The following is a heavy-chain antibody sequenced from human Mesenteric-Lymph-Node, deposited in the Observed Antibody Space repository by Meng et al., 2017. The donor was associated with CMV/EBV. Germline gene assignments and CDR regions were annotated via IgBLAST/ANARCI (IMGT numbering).Heavy chain of an antibody. J-gene: IGHJ5*02. CDR3: VRVKAVSNWFDP. CDR1: GGSISSRDYY. V-gene: IGHV4-39*07. Sequence: VSGGSISSRDYYWGWIRQPPGKGLEWIGSIYYSGKTYYNPSLKSRVTISVDTSKNQFSLKLNSVTAADTAVYYCVRVKAVSNWFDPWGQGTLVTVSS. CDR2: IYYSGKT. D-gene: IGHD2-15*01.